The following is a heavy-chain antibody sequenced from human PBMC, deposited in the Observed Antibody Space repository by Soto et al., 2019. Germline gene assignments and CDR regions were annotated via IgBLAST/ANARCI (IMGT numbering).Heavy chain of an antibody. D-gene: IGHD3-22*01. Sequence: PGGSLRLACVASRFAFASFHIRLLHRARGKGLQWVALISYEGSNTYYADSVRGRFTISRDNSKNTLYLQMNTLRPEDTVLYYCARVTPGNNLYYFAGLDFWGKGTSVTVSS. CDR2: ISYEGSNT. CDR1: RFAFASFH. V-gene: IGHV3-30-3*01. CDR3: ARVTPGNNLYYFAGLDF. J-gene: IGHJ6*04.